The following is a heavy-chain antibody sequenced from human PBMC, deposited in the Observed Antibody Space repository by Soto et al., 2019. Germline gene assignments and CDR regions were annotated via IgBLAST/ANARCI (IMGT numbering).Heavy chain of an antibody. V-gene: IGHV3-23*01. J-gene: IGHJ4*02. CDR3: ARGPEYDILTGCDY. CDR1: GFTFSLSA. D-gene: IGHD3-9*01. Sequence: EVQLLESGGGFVQPGESLRLSCAASGFTFSLSAMSWVRQAPGRGLDWVSSLSGGGSTTDYADSVKGRFTISRDNSKNTVNVQMNSLRAEDTAVYYCARGPEYDILTGCDYWGQGALVTVSS. CDR2: LSGGGSTT.